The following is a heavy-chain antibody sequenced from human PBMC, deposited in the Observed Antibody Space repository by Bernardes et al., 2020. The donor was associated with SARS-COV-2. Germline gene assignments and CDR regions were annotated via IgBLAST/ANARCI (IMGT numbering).Heavy chain of an antibody. V-gene: IGHV4-39*01. CDR3: ARTPRSYDYVWGSYLGFSYFDY. CDR2: IYYSGST. J-gene: IGHJ4*02. Sequence: SETLSLTCTVSGSSISISSYFWGWIRQPPGKGLEWIGSIYYSGSTYYNPSLKSRVTTSVDTSKNQFSLKLSSVTAADTALYYCARTPRSYDYVWGSYLGFSYFDYWGQGTLVTVSS. CDR1: GSSISISSYF. D-gene: IGHD3-16*02.